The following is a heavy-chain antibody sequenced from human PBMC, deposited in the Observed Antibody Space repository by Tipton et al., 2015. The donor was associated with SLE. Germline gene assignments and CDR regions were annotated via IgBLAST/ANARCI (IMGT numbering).Heavy chain of an antibody. CDR2: INHSGST. Sequence: TLSLTCAVYGGSFRGNYWSWIRQPPGKGLEWIGEINHSGSTNYNPSLKSRVTVSVDTSKNQFSLRLSSVTAADTALYYCACGGDSYYYGMDVWGQGTTVTVSS. CDR1: GGSFRGNY. D-gene: IGHD2-15*01. CDR3: ACGGDSYYYGMDV. V-gene: IGHV4-34*01. J-gene: IGHJ6*02.